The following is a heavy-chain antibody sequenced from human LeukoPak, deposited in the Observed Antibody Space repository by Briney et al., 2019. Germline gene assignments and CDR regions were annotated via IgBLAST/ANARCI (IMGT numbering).Heavy chain of an antibody. Sequence: PSQTLSLTCTVSGGSISSSSYYWGWIRQPPGKGLEWIGSIYYSGSTYYNPSLKSRVTISVDTSKNQFSLKLSSVTAADTAVYCCARGRGYSGYGGVWGQGTLVTVSS. D-gene: IGHD5-12*01. J-gene: IGHJ4*02. CDR2: IYYSGST. CDR3: ARGRGYSGYGGV. V-gene: IGHV4-39*01. CDR1: GGSISSSSYY.